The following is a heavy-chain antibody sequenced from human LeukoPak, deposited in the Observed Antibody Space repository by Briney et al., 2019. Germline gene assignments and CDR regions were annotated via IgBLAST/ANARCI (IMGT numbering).Heavy chain of an antibody. D-gene: IGHD1-26*01. CDR3: ARVSESYHDY. V-gene: IGHV3-48*03. CDR1: GFTFSSCE. J-gene: IGHJ4*02. Sequence: GGPLRLSCAASGFTFSSCEMNWVRQTPGKGLEWVSYIDSSGTTIYYADSVKGRFTSSRDNAKNSLHLQMNSLRADDTAVYYCARVSESYHDYWGQGTLVTVSS. CDR2: IDSSGTTI.